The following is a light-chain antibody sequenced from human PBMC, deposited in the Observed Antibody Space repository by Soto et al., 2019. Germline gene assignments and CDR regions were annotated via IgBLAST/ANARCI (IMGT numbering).Light chain of an antibody. CDR2: EAS. Sequence: ETVFRQSPSTLSLSPGERATLSCRASQSVSSYLAWYQQKPGQAPRLLMYEASTRATGIPARFSGGGSGTDFTLTISSLEPEDFAVYYCQQRSDWPWTFGQGTKVDIK. CDR1: QSVSSY. CDR3: QQRSDWPWT. V-gene: IGKV3-11*01. J-gene: IGKJ1*01.